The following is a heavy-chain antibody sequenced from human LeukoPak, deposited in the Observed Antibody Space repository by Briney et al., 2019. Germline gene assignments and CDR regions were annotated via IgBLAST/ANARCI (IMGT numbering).Heavy chain of an antibody. D-gene: IGHD6-6*01. CDR1: GYSISSGYY. Sequence: SETLSLTCTVSGYSISSGYYWDWIRQSPGKGLEWIGSIYHSGSTYYNPSMKSRVTISVDTSKNQFSLKLSSVTAADTAVYYCARGGVKAARPNNWFDPWGQGTLVTVSS. CDR3: ARGGVKAARPNNWFDP. J-gene: IGHJ5*02. V-gene: IGHV4-38-2*02. CDR2: IYHSGST.